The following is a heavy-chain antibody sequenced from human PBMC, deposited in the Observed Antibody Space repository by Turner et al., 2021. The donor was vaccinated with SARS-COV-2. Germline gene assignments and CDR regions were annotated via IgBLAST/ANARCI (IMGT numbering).Heavy chain of an antibody. D-gene: IGHD1-1*01. CDR3: ARLRPTQNFDY. CDR2: IYYSGST. CDR1: GGSISSSSDY. V-gene: IGHV4-39*01. Sequence: QLQLQESGPGLVKPSETLSLTCTVSGGSISSSSDYWGWIRQPPGKGLEWIGSIYYSGSTYYNPSLKSRVTISVDTSKNQFSLKLSSVTAADTAVYYCARLRPTQNFDYWGQGTLVTVSS. J-gene: IGHJ4*02.